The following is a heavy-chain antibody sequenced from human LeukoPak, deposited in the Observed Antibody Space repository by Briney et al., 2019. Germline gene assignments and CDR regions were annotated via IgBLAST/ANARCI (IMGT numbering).Heavy chain of an antibody. Sequence: PGGSLRLSCAASGFMFSSYWMTWVRQAPGKGLEWVANIKQGGSERYYVDSVKGRFTISRDNAKNSLYLQMNSLRAEDTAVYYCARDTRGYFDYWGQGTLVTVSS. CDR2: IKQGGSER. CDR1: GFMFSSYW. V-gene: IGHV3-7*04. J-gene: IGHJ4*02. CDR3: ARDTRGYFDY.